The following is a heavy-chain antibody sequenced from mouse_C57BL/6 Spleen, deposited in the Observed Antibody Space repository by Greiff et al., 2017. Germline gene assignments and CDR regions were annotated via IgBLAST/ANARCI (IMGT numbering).Heavy chain of an antibody. Sequence: EVQLQQSGPVLVKPGASVKMSCKASGYTFTDYYMNWVKQSHGQSLEWIGVINPYNGGTSYNQKFKGKATLTVDKSSSTAYMELNSLTSEDSAVYYCARSSITTVVAHCYFDVWGTGTTVTVSS. CDR3: ARSSITTVVAHCYFDV. CDR1: GYTFTDYY. V-gene: IGHV1-19*01. CDR2: INPYNGGT. D-gene: IGHD1-1*01. J-gene: IGHJ1*03.